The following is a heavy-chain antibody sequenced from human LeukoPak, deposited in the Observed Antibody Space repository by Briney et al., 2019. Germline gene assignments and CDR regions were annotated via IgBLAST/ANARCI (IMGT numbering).Heavy chain of an antibody. CDR3: ARRGWYYDSSGFNWFDH. D-gene: IGHD3-22*01. Sequence: PSETLSLTCAVYGGSFSGYYWSWIRQPPGKGLEWIGEINHSGSTNYNPSLKSRVTISVDTSKNQFSLKLSSVTAADTAVYYCARRGWYYDSSGFNWFDHWGQGTLVTVSS. CDR2: INHSGST. CDR1: GGSFSGYY. J-gene: IGHJ5*02. V-gene: IGHV4-34*01.